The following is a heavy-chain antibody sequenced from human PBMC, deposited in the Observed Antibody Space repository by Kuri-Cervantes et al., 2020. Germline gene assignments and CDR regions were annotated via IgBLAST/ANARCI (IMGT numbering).Heavy chain of an antibody. Sequence: GESLKISCAASGFTFSSYWMSWVRQAPGKGLEWVSSISSSSSYIYYADSVKGRFTISRDNAKNSLYLQMNSLRAEDTAVYYCAGIYSNYYLRYYYYGMDVWGQGTTVTVSS. V-gene: IGHV3-21*01. CDR3: AGIYSNYYLRYYYYGMDV. D-gene: IGHD4-11*01. CDR2: ISSSSSYI. CDR1: GFTFSSYW. J-gene: IGHJ6*02.